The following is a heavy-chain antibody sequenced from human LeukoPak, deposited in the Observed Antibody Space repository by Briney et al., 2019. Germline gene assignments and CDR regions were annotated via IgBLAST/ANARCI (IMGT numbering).Heavy chain of an antibody. CDR1: GGSISSYY. J-gene: IGHJ6*03. CDR2: IYTSGST. Sequence: PSETLSLTCTVSGGSISSYYWSWIRQPPGKGLEWIGYIYTSGSTNYNPSLTSRVTISVDTSKNQFSLKLSSVTAADTAVYYCARHRYYYYYYMDVWGKGTTVTVSS. V-gene: IGHV4-4*09. CDR3: ARHRYYYYYYMDV.